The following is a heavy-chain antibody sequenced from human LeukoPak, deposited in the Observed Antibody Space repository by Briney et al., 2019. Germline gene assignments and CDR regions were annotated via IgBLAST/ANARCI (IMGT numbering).Heavy chain of an antibody. CDR1: GGSFSGYY. CDR3: AREGYDSSGFHDY. Sequence: SETLSLTCAVYGGSFSGYYWSWIRQPPGKGLEWIGEINHSGSTNYNPSLKSRVTISVDTSKNQFSLKLSSVTAADTAVYYCAREGYDSSGFHDYWGQGTLVTVSS. CDR2: INHSGST. V-gene: IGHV4-34*01. J-gene: IGHJ4*02. D-gene: IGHD3-22*01.